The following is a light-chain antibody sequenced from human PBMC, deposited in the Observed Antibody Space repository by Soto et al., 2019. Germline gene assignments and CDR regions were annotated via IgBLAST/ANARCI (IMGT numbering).Light chain of an antibody. CDR2: GAS. V-gene: IGKV3-20*01. Sequence: EILLTQSPGTLSLSPGERATLSCRASQSVRNSYLAWYQQSPGQAPRLLIYGASGRATGIPDRFSGSGSGTDFPLTISRLEPEDFAVYYCQQYGSSPYTFGQGTELEI. J-gene: IGKJ2*01. CDR3: QQYGSSPYT. CDR1: QSVRNSY.